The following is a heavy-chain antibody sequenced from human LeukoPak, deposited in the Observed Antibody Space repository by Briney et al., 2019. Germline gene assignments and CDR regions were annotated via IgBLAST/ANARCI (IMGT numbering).Heavy chain of an antibody. CDR1: GGSISSYY. CDR2: IYYSGST. J-gene: IGHJ4*02. V-gene: IGHV4-59*01. D-gene: IGHD3-10*01. CDR3: ARYRGANGYYFDY. Sequence: PSETLSLTCTVSGGSISSYYWSWIRQPPGKGLEWIGYIYYSGSTNYNPSLKSRVTISVKTSKNQFSLKLSSVTAADTAVYYCARYRGANGYYFDYWGQGTLVTVSS.